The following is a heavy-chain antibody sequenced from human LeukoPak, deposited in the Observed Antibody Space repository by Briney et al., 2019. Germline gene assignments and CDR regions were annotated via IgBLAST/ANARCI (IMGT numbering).Heavy chain of an antibody. CDR3: ARLRDSSGYWDKKYYFDY. J-gene: IGHJ4*02. Sequence: PSETLSLTCTVSGGSISSSSYYWGWIRQPPGKGLEWIGSIYYSGSTYYNPSLKSRVTISVDTSKNQFSLKLSSVTAADTAVYYCARLRDSSGYWDKKYYFDYWGQGTLVTVSS. CDR2: IYYSGST. V-gene: IGHV4-39*01. CDR1: GGSISSSSYY. D-gene: IGHD3-22*01.